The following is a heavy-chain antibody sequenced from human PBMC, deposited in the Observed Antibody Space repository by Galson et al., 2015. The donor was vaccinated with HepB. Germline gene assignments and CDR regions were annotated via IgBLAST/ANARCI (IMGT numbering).Heavy chain of an antibody. J-gene: IGHJ3*02. CDR3: ARASYGSGSSKDAFDI. CDR1: GYTFTSYG. V-gene: IGHV1-18*01. Sequence: SVKVSCKASGYTFTSYGISWVRQAPGQGLEWMGWISAYNGNTNYAQKLQGRVTMTTDTSTSTAYMELRSLRSDDTAVYYCARASYGSGSSKDAFDIWGQGTMVTVSS. D-gene: IGHD3-10*01. CDR2: ISAYNGNT.